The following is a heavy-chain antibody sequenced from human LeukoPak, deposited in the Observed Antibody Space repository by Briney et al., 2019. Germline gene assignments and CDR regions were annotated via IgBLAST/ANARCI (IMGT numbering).Heavy chain of an antibody. CDR3: ATDPTIFGVVTAGFDP. J-gene: IGHJ5*02. D-gene: IGHD3-3*01. CDR2: FDPEDGET. CDR1: GYTLTELS. Sequence: ASVKVSCKVSGYTLTELSMHWVRQAPGKGLEWMGGFDPEDGETIYAQKFQGRVTMTEDTSTDTAYMELSSLRSEDTAVYYCATDPTIFGVVTAGFDPWGQGTLVTVSS. V-gene: IGHV1-24*01.